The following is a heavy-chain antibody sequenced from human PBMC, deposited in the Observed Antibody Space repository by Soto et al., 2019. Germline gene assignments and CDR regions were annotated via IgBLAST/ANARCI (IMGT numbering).Heavy chain of an antibody. CDR3: AKETTSMWFPLDY. Sequence: SCAASGFTFTNYAMSWVRQAPGKGLEWVSAISGSAGSTYYADSVKGRFTISRDNSKNTLHLHMTTLRAEDTAVYYCAKETTSMWFPLDYWGQGTLVTVSS. V-gene: IGHV3-23*01. CDR1: GFTFTNYA. J-gene: IGHJ4*02. CDR2: ISGSAGST. D-gene: IGHD2-2*01.